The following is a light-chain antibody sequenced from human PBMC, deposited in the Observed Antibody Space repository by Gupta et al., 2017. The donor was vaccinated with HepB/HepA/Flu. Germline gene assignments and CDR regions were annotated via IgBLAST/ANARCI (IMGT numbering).Light chain of an antibody. J-gene: IGLJ2*01. CDR3: GSYSFTSTHVV. CDR1: NSDY. V-gene: IGLV2-14*01. CDR2: NVF. Sequence: QSALAQPASVSGSPGQSITIPCTGTNSDYVSWYQQYPGKAPKLLLYNVFERPSGVTHRFSGSKSCNTASLTITGLQAEDEANYYCGSYSFTSTHVVFGGGTHLTVL.